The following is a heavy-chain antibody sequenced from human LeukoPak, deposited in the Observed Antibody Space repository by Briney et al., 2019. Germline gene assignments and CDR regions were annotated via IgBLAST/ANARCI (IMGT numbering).Heavy chain of an antibody. CDR3: AKARVGGWLVLGFDY. Sequence: PGRSLGLSCAASGFTFDDYAMHWVRQAPGKGLEWVSGISWNSGSIGYADSVKGRFTISRDNAKNSLYLQMNSLRAEDTALYYCAKARVGGWLVLGFDYRGQGTLVTVSS. CDR2: ISWNSGSI. D-gene: IGHD6-19*01. V-gene: IGHV3-9*01. CDR1: GFTFDDYA. J-gene: IGHJ4*02.